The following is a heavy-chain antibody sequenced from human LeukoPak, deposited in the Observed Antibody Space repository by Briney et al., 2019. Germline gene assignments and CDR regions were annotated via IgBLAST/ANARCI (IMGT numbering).Heavy chain of an antibody. J-gene: IGHJ4*02. V-gene: IGHV4-34*01. Sequence: PSETLSLTCAVYGGSFSGYYWSWIRQPPGKGLEWIGEINHSGSTNYNPSLKSRVTISVVTSKNQFSLKLSSVTAADTAVYYCARGGPTVTAYSSFDYWGPGTLVTVSS. D-gene: IGHD2-21*02. CDR1: GGSFSGYY. CDR3: ARGGPTVTAYSSFDY. CDR2: INHSGST.